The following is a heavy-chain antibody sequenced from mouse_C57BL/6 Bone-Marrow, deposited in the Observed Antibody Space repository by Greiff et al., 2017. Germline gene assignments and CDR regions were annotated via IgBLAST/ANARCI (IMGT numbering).Heavy chain of an antibody. D-gene: IGHD2-2*01. V-gene: IGHV14-4*01. CDR2: IDPENGDT. CDR1: GFNIKDDY. CDR3: THGNDRFAY. J-gene: IGHJ3*01. Sequence: EVKLVESGAELVRPGASVKLSCTASGFNIKDDYMHWVKQRPEQGLEWIGWIDPENGDTEYASKFQGKATITADTTSNTAYLQLSSLTSEDTAVYYCTHGNDRFAYWGQGTLVTVSA.